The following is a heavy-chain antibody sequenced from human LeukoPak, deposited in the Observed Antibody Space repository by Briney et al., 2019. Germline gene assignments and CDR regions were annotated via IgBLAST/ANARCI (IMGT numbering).Heavy chain of an antibody. CDR1: GFTFSSHW. V-gene: IGHV3-7*01. J-gene: IGHJ4*02. D-gene: IGHD4-17*01. Sequence: PGGSLRLSCAASGFTFSSHWMSWVHQAPGKGLEWVANIKEDGSEIHYVDSVKGRFTISRDNAKNSLYLQMNSLRAEDTALYYCTRRGYGYWGQGTLVTVSS. CDR3: TRRGYGY. CDR2: IKEDGSEI.